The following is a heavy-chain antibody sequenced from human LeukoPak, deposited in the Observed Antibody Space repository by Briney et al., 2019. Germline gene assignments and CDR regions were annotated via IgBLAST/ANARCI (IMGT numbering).Heavy chain of an antibody. J-gene: IGHJ4*02. Sequence: SETLSLTCDVSGYYISTDYYWGWIRQPPGKGLEWIASMYHSGSAYYNPSLKSRVTISVATSKNEFSLKLSSVTAADTAVYYCAGGPIGYCSSASCRFDYWGQGTLVTVSS. CDR1: GYYISTDYY. CDR3: AGGPIGYCSSASCRFDY. CDR2: MYHSGSA. V-gene: IGHV4-38-2*01. D-gene: IGHD2-2*03.